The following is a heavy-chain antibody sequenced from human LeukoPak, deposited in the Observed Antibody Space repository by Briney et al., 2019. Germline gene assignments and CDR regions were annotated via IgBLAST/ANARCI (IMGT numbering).Heavy chain of an antibody. CDR3: AKGPIESYCSSTSCYLPDY. Sequence: PGGSLRLSCAASGFTFSSYAMHWVRQAPGKGLEWVAVISYDGSNKYYADSVKGRFTISRDNSKNTLYLQMNSLRAEDTAVYYCAKGPIESYCSSTSCYLPDYWGQGTLVTVSS. J-gene: IGHJ4*02. CDR1: GFTFSSYA. CDR2: ISYDGSNK. V-gene: IGHV3-30-3*01. D-gene: IGHD2-2*01.